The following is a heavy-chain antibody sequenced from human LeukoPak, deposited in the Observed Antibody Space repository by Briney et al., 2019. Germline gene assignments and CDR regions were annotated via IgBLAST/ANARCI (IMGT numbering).Heavy chain of an antibody. V-gene: IGHV4-38-2*02. CDR3: ARVDYGDYVLFDY. D-gene: IGHD4-17*01. Sequence: PSETLSLTCTVSGYSISSGYYWGWIRQPPGKGLEWIGSIYHSGSTYYNPSLKSRVTISVDTSKNQFSLKLSSVTAADTAVYYCARVDYGDYVLFDYWGQGTLVTVSS. CDR1: GYSISSGYY. CDR2: IYHSGST. J-gene: IGHJ4*02.